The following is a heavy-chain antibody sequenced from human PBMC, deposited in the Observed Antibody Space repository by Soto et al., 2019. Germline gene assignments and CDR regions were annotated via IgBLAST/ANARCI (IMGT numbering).Heavy chain of an antibody. CDR3: ARDRGGITVSSKPLGEWFDP. D-gene: IGHD3-16*01. CDR2: VSQGGTASYLSQGETT. CDR1: GVSLNNFF. V-gene: IGHV4-4*08. J-gene: IGHJ5*02. Sequence: SETLSLTCTVSGVSLNNFFWSWIRQTPGKGLKWIGYVSQGGTASYLSQGETTGYNPSLESRATISLDLPKNQFSLRLTSVTAADTAVYYCARDRGGITVSSKPLGEWFDPWGQGTLVTVS.